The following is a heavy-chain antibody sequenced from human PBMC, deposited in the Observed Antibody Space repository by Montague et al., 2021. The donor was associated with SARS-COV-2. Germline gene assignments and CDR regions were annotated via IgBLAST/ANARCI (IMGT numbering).Heavy chain of an antibody. V-gene: IGHV4-39*07. J-gene: IGHJ4*02. CDR2: VDSAGST. CDR3: ARDEYNRYWYKY. D-gene: IGHD2-8*02. CDR1: AGSLSSRSNY. Sequence: SETLSLTCTVSAGSLSSRSNYWGWIRQPPGMGLQWIGSVDSAGSTYYSPSLKSRVTISLDTSKNQFSLKLSSVTAADTAVYYCARDEYNRYWYKYWGQGALFTVSS.